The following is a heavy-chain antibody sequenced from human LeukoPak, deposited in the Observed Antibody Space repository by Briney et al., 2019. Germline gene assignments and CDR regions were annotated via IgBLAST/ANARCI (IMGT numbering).Heavy chain of an antibody. CDR1: GYTLTELS. V-gene: IGHV1-69*06. CDR3: ARTYSSSRAFDY. J-gene: IGHJ4*02. Sequence: ASVKVSCKVSGYTLTELSMHWVRQAPGKGLEWMGGIIPIFGTANYAQKFQGRVTITADKSTSTAYMELSSLRSEDTAVYYCARTYSSSRAFDYWDQGTLVTVSS. D-gene: IGHD6-6*01. CDR2: IIPIFGTA.